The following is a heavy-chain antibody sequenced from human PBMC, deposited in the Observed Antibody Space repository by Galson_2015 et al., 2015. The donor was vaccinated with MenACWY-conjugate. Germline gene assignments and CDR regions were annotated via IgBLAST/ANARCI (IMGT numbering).Heavy chain of an antibody. J-gene: IGHJ4*02. V-gene: IGHV3-74*01. CDR2: IKADGSFS. CDR1: GFTFNNYW. Sequence: SLRLSCAASGFTFNNYWMHWVRQPPGKGLEWISYIKADGSFSNYADSVKGRFTISTDNAKNMVYLQMDGLGDGDTAVYFCARDNNWSFDSWGQGTQVTVSS. D-gene: IGHD1-1*01. CDR3: ARDNNWSFDS.